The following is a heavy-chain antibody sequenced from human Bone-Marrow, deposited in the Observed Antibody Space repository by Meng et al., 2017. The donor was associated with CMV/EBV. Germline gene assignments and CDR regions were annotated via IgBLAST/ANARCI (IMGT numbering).Heavy chain of an antibody. Sequence: GGSLRLSCAASGFTFSSYWMHWVRQAPGKGLEWVANINPDGSEKHYVDSVKGRFTISRDNAKNSLYLQMNSLRAEDTAVYYCARGHLGLGVWGQGTTVPVSS. CDR1: GFTFSSYW. CDR2: INPDGSEK. J-gene: IGHJ6*02. V-gene: IGHV3-7*01. CDR3: ARGHLGLGV.